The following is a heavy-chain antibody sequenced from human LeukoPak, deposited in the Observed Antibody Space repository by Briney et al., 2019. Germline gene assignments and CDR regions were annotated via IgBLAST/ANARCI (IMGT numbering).Heavy chain of an antibody. V-gene: IGHV3-15*01. Sequence: GGSLRLSCAASGFTFSNAWMSWVRQAPGKGLEWVGRIKSKTDGGTTDYAAPVKGRFTISRDDSKNTLYLQMNSLKTEDTAVYYCTTDHRDCSSTSCFSYWGQGTLVTVSS. D-gene: IGHD2-2*01. CDR3: TTDHRDCSSTSCFSY. J-gene: IGHJ4*02. CDR2: IKSKTDGGTT. CDR1: GFTFSNAW.